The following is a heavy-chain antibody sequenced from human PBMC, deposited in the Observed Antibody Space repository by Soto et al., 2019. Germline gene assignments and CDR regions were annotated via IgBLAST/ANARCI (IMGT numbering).Heavy chain of an antibody. D-gene: IGHD3-3*01. Sequence: QVQLQESGPGLVKPSETLFLTCTVSGGSISSYYWSWIRQPPGKGLEWIGYIYYSGSTNYNPSLKSRVTISVDTSKNQFSLKLSSVTAADTAVYYCARCITIFGVVECHFDYWGQGTLVTVSS. J-gene: IGHJ4*02. CDR3: ARCITIFGVVECHFDY. V-gene: IGHV4-59*08. CDR1: GGSISSYY. CDR2: IYYSGST.